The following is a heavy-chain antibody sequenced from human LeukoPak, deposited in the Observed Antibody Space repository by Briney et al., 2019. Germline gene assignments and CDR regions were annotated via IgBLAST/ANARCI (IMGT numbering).Heavy chain of an antibody. CDR3: ARAPYSSGWYANDY. CDR1: GGSISSGSYY. CDR2: IYTSGST. Sequence: SETLTLTCTVSGGSISSGSYYWSWIGQPAGKGLEWIGRIYTSGSTNYNPSLKSRVTISVDTSKNQFSLKLSSVTAADTAVYYCARAPYSSGWYANDYWGQGTLVTVSS. D-gene: IGHD6-19*01. V-gene: IGHV4-61*02. J-gene: IGHJ4*02.